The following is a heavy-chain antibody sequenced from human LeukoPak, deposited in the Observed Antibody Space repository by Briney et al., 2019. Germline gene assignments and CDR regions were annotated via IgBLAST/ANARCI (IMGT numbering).Heavy chain of an antibody. D-gene: IGHD3-22*01. J-gene: IGHJ4*02. CDR2: IYTSGST. CDR3: ASEAYYYDSSGYYKY. CDR1: GDSISSFH. V-gene: IGHV4-4*07. Sequence: SETLSLTCTVSGDSISSFHWSWIRQPAGKGLEWFGRIYTSGSTNYNPSLKSRGTMSVDTSKNQFSLKLSSVTAADTAVYYCASEAYYYDSSGYYKYWGQGTLVTVSS.